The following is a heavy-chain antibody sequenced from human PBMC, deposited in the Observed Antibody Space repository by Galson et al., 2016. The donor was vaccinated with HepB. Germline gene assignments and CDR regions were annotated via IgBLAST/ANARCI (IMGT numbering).Heavy chain of an antibody. Sequence: SLRLSCAASGFKLSHYAMHWVRQGPDKGLEWVAGISWNSGSIGYADSVKGRFTISRDTAKNSLYLQMNSLRAEDTALYYRAKDSGAYYYDSSGHRRNAFDIWGQGTVVTVSS. D-gene: IGHD3-22*01. CDR3: AKDSGAYYYDSSGHRRNAFDI. CDR1: GFKLSHYA. J-gene: IGHJ3*02. CDR2: ISWNSGSI. V-gene: IGHV3-9*01.